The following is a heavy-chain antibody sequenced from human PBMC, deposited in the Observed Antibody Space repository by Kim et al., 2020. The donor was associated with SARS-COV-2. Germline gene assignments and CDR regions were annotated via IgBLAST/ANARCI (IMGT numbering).Heavy chain of an antibody. CDR3: ARASYGSGSPSGYYGMDV. CDR2: ISAYNGNT. V-gene: IGHV1-18*04. CDR1: GYTFTSYG. J-gene: IGHJ6*02. Sequence: ASVKVSCKASGYTFTSYGISWVRQAPGQGLEWMGWISAYNGNTNYAQKLQGRVTMTTDTSTSTAYMELRSLRSDDTAVYYCARASYGSGSPSGYYGMDVWGQGTTVTVSS. D-gene: IGHD3-10*01.